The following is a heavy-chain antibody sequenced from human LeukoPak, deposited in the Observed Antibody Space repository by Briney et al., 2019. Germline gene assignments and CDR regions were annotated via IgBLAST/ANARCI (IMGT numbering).Heavy chain of an antibody. CDR1: GFTFSSYG. J-gene: IGHJ4*02. CDR3: ARDRRYGALYYLDY. Sequence: GRSLRLSCAASGFTFSSYGMHWVRQAPGKGLEWVALIWYDGNDKYYADSVKGRFTFTRDNSKDTLYLQMNSLRAEDTAVYYCARDRRYGALYYLDYWGQGTLVTVSS. V-gene: IGHV3-33*01. CDR2: IWYDGNDK. D-gene: IGHD4-17*01.